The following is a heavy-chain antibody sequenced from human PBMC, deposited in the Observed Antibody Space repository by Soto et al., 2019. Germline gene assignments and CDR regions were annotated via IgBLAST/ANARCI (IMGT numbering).Heavy chain of an antibody. D-gene: IGHD1-26*01. V-gene: IGHV3-21*01. Sequence: GALRLSCVGSGFIFENYAMNWVCQAPGKGPEWVAFISSSSTYTHYADSVQGRFTISRDNAKNSLFLQMHSLRDEDTAVYHCARSLGSYWSLVTWGQGTLVTVSS. CDR2: ISSSSTYT. CDR3: ARSLGSYWSLVT. CDR1: GFIFENYA. J-gene: IGHJ5*02.